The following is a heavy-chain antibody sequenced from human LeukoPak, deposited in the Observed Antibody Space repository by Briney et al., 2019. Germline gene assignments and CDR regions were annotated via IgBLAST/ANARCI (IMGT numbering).Heavy chain of an antibody. Sequence: SETLSLTCTVSGGSISSYYWSWIRQPPGKGLEWIGSIYYSGSTYYNPSLKGRVTISVDTSKNQFSLKLSSVTAADTAVYYCATEGGRTYSDNEDYWGQGTLVTVSS. V-gene: IGHV4-59*05. CDR2: IYYSGST. J-gene: IGHJ4*02. CDR1: GGSISSYY. CDR3: ATEGGRTYSDNEDY. D-gene: IGHD3-16*01.